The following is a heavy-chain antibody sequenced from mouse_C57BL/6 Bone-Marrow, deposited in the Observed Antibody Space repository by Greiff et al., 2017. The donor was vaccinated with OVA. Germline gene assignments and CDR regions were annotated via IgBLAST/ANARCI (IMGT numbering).Heavy chain of an antibody. Sequence: EVKLVESGGGLVKPGGSLKLSCAASGFTFSSYAMSWVRQTPEKRLEWVATISDGGSYTYYPDNVKGRFTITRDKAKNNLYLQMSHLKSEDTAMYYCARDYYGSSHWYFDVWGTGTTITVSS. CDR1: GFTFSSYA. V-gene: IGHV5-4*01. CDR2: ISDGGSYT. CDR3: ARDYYGSSHWYFDV. D-gene: IGHD1-1*01. J-gene: IGHJ1*03.